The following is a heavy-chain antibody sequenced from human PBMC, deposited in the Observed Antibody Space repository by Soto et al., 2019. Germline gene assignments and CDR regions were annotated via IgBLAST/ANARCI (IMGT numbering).Heavy chain of an antibody. CDR1: GGSISSSSYY. J-gene: IGHJ4*02. D-gene: IGHD3-9*01. V-gene: IGHV4-39*01. CDR3: ARFLRSTTYDILTGYYSVDY. CDR2: IYYSGST. Sequence: SETLSLTCTVSGGSISSSSYYWGWIRQPPGKGLEWIGSIYYSGSTYYNPSLKSRVTISVDTSKNQFSLKLSYVTAADTAVYYCARFLRSTTYDILTGYYSVDYWGQGTLVTVS.